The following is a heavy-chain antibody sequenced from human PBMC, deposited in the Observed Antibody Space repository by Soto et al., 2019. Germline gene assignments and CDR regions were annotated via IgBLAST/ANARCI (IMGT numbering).Heavy chain of an antibody. J-gene: IGHJ1*01. CDR2: VSFDGINK. D-gene: IGHD2-2*01. CDR3: TRSFIVVVPAAGAEYFQH. Sequence: GGSLRLSCAASGFAFSRHAMHWVRQAPGKGLEWVAVVSFDGINKYYTDSVKGRFTLSRDNSKNTLYLQMNSLRAEDTAVYYCTRSFIVVVPAAGAEYFQHWGQGTLVTVSS. V-gene: IGHV3-30-3*01. CDR1: GFAFSRHA.